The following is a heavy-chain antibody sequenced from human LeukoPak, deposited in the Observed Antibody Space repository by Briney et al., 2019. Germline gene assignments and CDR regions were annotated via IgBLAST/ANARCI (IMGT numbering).Heavy chain of an antibody. V-gene: IGHV3-23*01. CDR3: TRGSDPYAPYGMEV. D-gene: IGHD4-17*01. CDR2: ISGSGGST. CDR1: GFTFSTYA. J-gene: IGHJ6*02. Sequence: PGGSLRLSCAASGFTFSTYAMSWVRQAPGKGLEWVSAISGSGGSTYYADSVKGRFTISRDNSKNTLYLQMNSLKTEDTAVYYCTRGSDPYAPYGMEVWGQGTTVTVSS.